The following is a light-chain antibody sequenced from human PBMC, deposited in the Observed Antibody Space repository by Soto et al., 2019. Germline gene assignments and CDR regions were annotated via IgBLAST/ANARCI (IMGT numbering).Light chain of an antibody. V-gene: IGLV2-14*01. CDR2: EVS. J-gene: IGLJ1*01. CDR1: SGDVGAYDY. CDR3: ASHTTSDTRV. Sequence: QSVLTQPASVSGSPGQSIAISCTGTSGDVGAYDYVPWYQHHPDKAPKLMIYEVSNRPSGVSDRFSGSKSVYTATLTISGLQAEDEADYYCASHTTSDTRVFGTGTKVTVL.